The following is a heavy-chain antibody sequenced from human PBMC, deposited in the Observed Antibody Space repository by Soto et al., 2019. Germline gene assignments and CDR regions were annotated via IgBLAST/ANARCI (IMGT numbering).Heavy chain of an antibody. CDR3: ARRVFVFLVIRRPPRSTRRSSDL. D-gene: IGHD4-17*01. V-gene: IGHV1-18*01. J-gene: IGHJ2*01. CDR2: ISGYNGDT. CDR1: GYTFIIYG. Sequence: SVKVSCKASGYTFIIYGIAWVRQAPGQGLEWMGWISGYNGDTKYAQKLQGRVTMTTDTSTSTAYMELRSLRSDDTAVYYCARRVFVFLVIRRPPRSTRRSSDL.